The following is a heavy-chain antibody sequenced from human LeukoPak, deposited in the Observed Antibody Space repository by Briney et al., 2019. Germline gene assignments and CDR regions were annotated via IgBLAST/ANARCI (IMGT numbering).Heavy chain of an antibody. D-gene: IGHD2-2*02. Sequence: ASVKVSCKVSVYTLTELSMHWVRQAPGKALEWLGGFDPEDGETIYAQKFQGRVTMTEDTSTDTAYMELSSLRSEDTAVYYCATFEVVAAAIGLGWFDPWGQGTLVTVSS. J-gene: IGHJ5*02. CDR3: ATFEVVAAAIGLGWFDP. CDR1: VYTLTELS. CDR2: FDPEDGET. V-gene: IGHV1-24*01.